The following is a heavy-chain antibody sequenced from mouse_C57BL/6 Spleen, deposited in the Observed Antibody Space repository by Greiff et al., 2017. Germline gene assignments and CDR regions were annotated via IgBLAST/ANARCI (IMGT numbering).Heavy chain of an antibody. CDR1: GFTFSDYG. CDR2: ISSGSSTI. V-gene: IGHV5-17*01. Sequence: EVKLVESGGGLVKPGGSLKLSCAASGFTFSDYGMHWVRQAPEKGLEWVAYISSGSSTIYYADTVKGRFTISRDNAKNTLFLQMTSLRSEDTAMYYCARDLAYYFDYWGQGTTLTVSS. CDR3: ARDLAYYFDY. J-gene: IGHJ2*01.